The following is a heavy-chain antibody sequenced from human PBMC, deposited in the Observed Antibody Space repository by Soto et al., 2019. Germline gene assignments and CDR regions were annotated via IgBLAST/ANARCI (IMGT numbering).Heavy chain of an antibody. CDR3: ARQDGYYYYMDV. V-gene: IGHV4-59*08. CDR2: VFYTGST. CDR1: GGSFSRHY. J-gene: IGHJ6*03. Sequence: SETLSLTCTVSGGSFSRHYWSWIRQPPGEGMEWIGYVFYTGSTNYNPSLRSRVLISVDTSKNQFSLKLRSVTAADTAVYYCARQDGYYYYMDVWGKGTTVTVSS.